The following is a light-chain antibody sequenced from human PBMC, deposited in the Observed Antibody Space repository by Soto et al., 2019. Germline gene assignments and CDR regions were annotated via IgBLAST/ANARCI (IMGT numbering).Light chain of an antibody. CDR2: GVY. V-gene: IGKV3-20*01. J-gene: IGKJ1*01. Sequence: EIVLTQPPGSLSLSPGERATLSCRASQSVDNTFFAWYQKKPGQAHRLLMYGVYKRATGIPDRFSGSGSGTDVTLTISRLEPEDVAVYYCQQYMSSVTFGQGTRVEIK. CDR3: QQYMSSVT. CDR1: QSVDNTF.